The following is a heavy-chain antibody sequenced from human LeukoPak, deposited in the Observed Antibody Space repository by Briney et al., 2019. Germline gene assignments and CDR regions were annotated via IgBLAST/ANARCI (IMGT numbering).Heavy chain of an antibody. CDR1: GGSMSSYY. CDR3: ARVTGFTMIFDY. Sequence: SETLSLTCTVSGGSMSSYYWGWIRQSPGKGLEWIGSIYYSGSTYYNPSLKSRVTISVDTSKNQFSLKLSSVTAADTAVYYCARVTGFTMIFDYWGQGTLVTVSS. J-gene: IGHJ4*02. D-gene: IGHD3-22*01. V-gene: IGHV4-39*07. CDR2: IYYSGST.